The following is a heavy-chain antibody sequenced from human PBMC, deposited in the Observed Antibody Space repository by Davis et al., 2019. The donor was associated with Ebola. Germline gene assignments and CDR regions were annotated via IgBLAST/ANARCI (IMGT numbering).Heavy chain of an antibody. D-gene: IGHD3-10*01. J-gene: IGHJ4*02. CDR3: AKDGTFGFGETHFDY. CDR2: ISGFGGST. Sequence: GESLKISCAASGFTFTTFAIAWVRQAPGKGLEWVSMISGFGGSTKYADSVKGRFTIYRDNSKDTLYLQMDSLRAEDTAVYYCAKDGTFGFGETHFDYWGQGTLVTVSS. V-gene: IGHV3-23*01. CDR1: GFTFTTFA.